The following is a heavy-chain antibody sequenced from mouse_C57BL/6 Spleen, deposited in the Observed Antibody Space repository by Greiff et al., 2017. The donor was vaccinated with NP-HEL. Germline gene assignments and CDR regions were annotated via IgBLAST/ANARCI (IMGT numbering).Heavy chain of an antibody. CDR2: IDPSDSET. CDR1: GYTFTSYW. CDR3: ASSFITTPYFDY. D-gene: IGHD1-1*01. J-gene: IGHJ2*01. V-gene: IGHV1-52*01. Sequence: QVQLQQPGAELVRPGSSVKLSCKASGYTFTSYWMHWVKQRPIQGLEWIGNIDPSDSETHYNQKFKDKATLTVDKSSSTAYMQLSSLPSEDSAVYYCASSFITTPYFDYWGQGTTLTVSS.